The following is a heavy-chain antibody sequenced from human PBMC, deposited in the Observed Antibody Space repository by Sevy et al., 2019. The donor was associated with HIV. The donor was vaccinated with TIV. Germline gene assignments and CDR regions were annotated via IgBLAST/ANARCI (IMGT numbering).Heavy chain of an antibody. D-gene: IGHD1-1*01. Sequence: GGSLRLSCAASGFTFSDYCVNWVRQAPGKGLEWVSSISDSSFYIYYADSVKGRFTISRDKAKNSLYLQMNSLRAEDTAVYYCARATGTEALDAFDIWGQGTMVTVSS. CDR3: ARATGTEALDAFDI. CDR2: ISDSSFYI. V-gene: IGHV3-21*01. J-gene: IGHJ3*02. CDR1: GFTFSDYC.